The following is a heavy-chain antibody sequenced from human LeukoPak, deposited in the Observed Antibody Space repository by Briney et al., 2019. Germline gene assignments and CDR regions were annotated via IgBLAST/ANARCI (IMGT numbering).Heavy chain of an antibody. J-gene: IGHJ4*02. CDR1: GYTFTDYY. Sequence: ASVKVSCKASGYTFTDYYMHWVQQAPGKGLEWMGRVDPEDGETIYAEKFQGRVTITADTSTDTVYMELSSLRSEDTAVYYCATSGTGGDYWGQGTLVTVSS. CDR2: VDPEDGET. D-gene: IGHD3-10*01. CDR3: ATSGTGGDY. V-gene: IGHV1-69-2*01.